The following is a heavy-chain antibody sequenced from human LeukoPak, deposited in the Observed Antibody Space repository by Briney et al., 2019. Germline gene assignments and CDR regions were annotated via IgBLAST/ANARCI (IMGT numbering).Heavy chain of an antibody. Sequence: GGSLRLSCGTSGFTFSSYAMSWVRQAPGKGLEWVSLITAIAGDTYYADSVKGRFTISRDNSRNTLYLQMDSLRAEDSAIYYCAKSCNSGNCYYNYWGQGTLVTVSS. V-gene: IGHV3-23*01. D-gene: IGHD2/OR15-2a*01. CDR3: AKSCNSGNCYYNY. CDR2: ITAIAGDT. CDR1: GFTFSSYA. J-gene: IGHJ4*02.